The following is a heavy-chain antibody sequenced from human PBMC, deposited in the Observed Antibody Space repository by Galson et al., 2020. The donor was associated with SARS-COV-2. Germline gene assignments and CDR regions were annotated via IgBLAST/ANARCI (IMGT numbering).Heavy chain of an antibody. D-gene: IGHD3-16*01. Sequence: GGSLRLSCAASGFTFSSHGMHWVRQAPGKGLEWVALLSYDGSNKYYGDSVKGRNTISRDNSKNSLYLQVNSLRAEDTAVYYCAKEGGSYAYYYYGMDGWGLGTTVIVSS. J-gene: IGHJ6*02. CDR2: LSYDGSNK. V-gene: IGHV3-30*18. CDR1: GFTFSSHG. CDR3: AKEGGSYAYYYYGMDG.